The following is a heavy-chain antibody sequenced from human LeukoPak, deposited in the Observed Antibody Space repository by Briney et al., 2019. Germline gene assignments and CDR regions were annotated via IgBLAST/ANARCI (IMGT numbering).Heavy chain of an antibody. CDR2: ITSDGSST. CDR3: TRDEAVGAPFDY. CDR1: GFTFSNYW. J-gene: IGHJ4*02. D-gene: IGHD1-26*01. Sequence: PGGSLRLSCVASGFTFSNYWMHWVRQAPGKGLVWVSRITSDGSSTSYADSVKGRFTISRDNANNTLYLHMNSLRAEDTAVYYCTRDEAVGAPFDYWGQGTLVTVSS. V-gene: IGHV3-74*01.